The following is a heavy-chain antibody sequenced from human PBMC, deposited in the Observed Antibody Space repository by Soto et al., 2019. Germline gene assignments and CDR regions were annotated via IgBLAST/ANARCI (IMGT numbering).Heavy chain of an antibody. J-gene: IGHJ4*02. CDR1: GGSISSGGYY. D-gene: IGHD3-3*01. Sequence: ETLSLTCTVSGGSISSGGYYWSWIRQHPGKALEWIAHIFSNDEKSYSTSLKSRLTISKDTSKSQVVLTMTNMDPVDTATYYCARIGSPYYDFWSGYYGPFDYWGQGTLVTVSS. CDR3: ARIGSPYYDFWSGYYGPFDY. CDR2: IFSNDEK. V-gene: IGHV2-26*01.